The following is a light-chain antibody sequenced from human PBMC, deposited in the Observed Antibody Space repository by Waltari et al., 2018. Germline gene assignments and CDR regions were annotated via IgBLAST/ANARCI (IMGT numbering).Light chain of an antibody. CDR1: QSVGRT. CDR2: GAS. CDR3: QQYFRSAVA. V-gene: IGKV3-20*01. J-gene: IGKJ1*01. Sequence: VLTKSPGTLSLSPGGRTVVACSGSQSVGRTLSWYQQKPGQAPRLLIYGASNRATGIPDRFIGSGSGTEFSLTISGLEPEDSAVYYCQQYFRSAVAFGQGTKVEIK.